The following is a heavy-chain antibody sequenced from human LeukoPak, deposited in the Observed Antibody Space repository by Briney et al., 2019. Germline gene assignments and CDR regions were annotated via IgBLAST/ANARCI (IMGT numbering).Heavy chain of an antibody. D-gene: IGHD1-26*01. J-gene: IGHJ3*02. CDR3: ARWEASRVAFDI. Sequence: IPSETLSLTCTVSGGSISTYYWSWIRQPPGRGLEWIGYIYYSGITDYSPSLKSRVTISIDTSKKQFSLKLSSVTAADTAVYYCARWEASRVAFDIWGQGTLVTVSS. CDR2: IYYSGIT. CDR1: GGSISTYY. V-gene: IGHV4-59*01.